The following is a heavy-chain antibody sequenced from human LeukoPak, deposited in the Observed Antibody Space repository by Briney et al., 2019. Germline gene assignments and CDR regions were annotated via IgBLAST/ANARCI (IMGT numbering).Heavy chain of an antibody. CDR2: INYSGST. J-gene: IGHJ4*02. Sequence: SETLSLTCAVYGGSFSGYYWRWIRQPPGKGLEWIGDINYSGSTNYNPSLKSRVTISVDTSKNQFSLKLSSVTAADTAVYYCARGSPLQRGGSYFDYWGQGTLVTVSS. CDR1: GGSFSGYY. CDR3: ARGSPLQRGGSYFDY. V-gene: IGHV4-34*01. D-gene: IGHD1-26*01.